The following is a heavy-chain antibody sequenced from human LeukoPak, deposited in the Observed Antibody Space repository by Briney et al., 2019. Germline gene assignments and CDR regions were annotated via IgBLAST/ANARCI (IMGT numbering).Heavy chain of an antibody. D-gene: IGHD4-17*01. CDR2: INPNSGGT. CDR1: GYTFTGYY. Sequence: ASVNVSCKASGYTFTGYYMHWVRQAPGQGLEWMGWINPNSGGTDYGQNFQGRVTMTRDTSITTAYMEVSRLRSDDTAVYYCARGYGERDWFDTWGQGTLVTVSS. J-gene: IGHJ5*02. CDR3: ARGYGERDWFDT. V-gene: IGHV1-2*02.